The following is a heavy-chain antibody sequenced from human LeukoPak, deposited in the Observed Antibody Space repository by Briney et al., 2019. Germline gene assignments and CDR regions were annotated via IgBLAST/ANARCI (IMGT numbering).Heavy chain of an antibody. CDR2: IYTSGST. CDR3: ARVGDYCSSTSCYENFDY. D-gene: IGHD2-2*01. CDR1: GGSISSGSYY. J-gene: IGHJ4*02. Sequence: SETLSLTCTVSGGSISSGSYYWRWIRQPAGKGLEWIGRIYTSGSTNYNPSLKSRVTISVDTSKNQFSLKLSSVTAAGTAVYYCARVGDYCSSTSCYENFDYWDQGTLVTVSS. V-gene: IGHV4-61*02.